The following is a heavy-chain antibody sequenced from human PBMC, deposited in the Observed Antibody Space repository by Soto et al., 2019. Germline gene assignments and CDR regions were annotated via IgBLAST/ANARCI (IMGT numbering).Heavy chain of an antibody. CDR2: IIPIFGTA. CDR3: ARGRMAAAVLSYYYYYGMDV. Sequence: QVQLVQSGAEVKKPGSSVKVSCKASGGTFSSYAISWVRQAPGQGLEWMGGIIPIFGTANYAQKFQGRVTITADESTSTAYMELSSLRSEDTAVYYCARGRMAAAVLSYYYYYGMDVWGQGTTVTVSS. J-gene: IGHJ6*02. CDR1: GGTFSSYA. D-gene: IGHD6-13*01. V-gene: IGHV1-69*12.